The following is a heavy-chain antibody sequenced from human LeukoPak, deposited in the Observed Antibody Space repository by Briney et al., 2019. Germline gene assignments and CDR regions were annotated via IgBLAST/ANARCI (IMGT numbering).Heavy chain of an antibody. J-gene: IGHJ1*01. D-gene: IGHD4-17*01. Sequence: GGSLRLSCAASGFTFSSYSMNWVRQAPGKGLEWVSSISSSSSYIYYADSVKGRFTISRDNAKNSLYLQMNSLRAEDTAVYYCARGNGDYGEYFQHWGQGTLVTVSS. V-gene: IGHV3-21*01. CDR1: GFTFSSYS. CDR2: ISSSSSYI. CDR3: ARGNGDYGEYFQH.